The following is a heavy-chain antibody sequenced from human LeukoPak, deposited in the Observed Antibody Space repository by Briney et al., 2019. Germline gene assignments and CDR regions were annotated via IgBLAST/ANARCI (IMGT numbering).Heavy chain of an antibody. CDR3: ARHFYYYDSTGFRYYRKFDP. V-gene: IGHV4-34*01. Sequence: SETLSLTCAVYDGSFSGYYCSWIRQPPGKGLEWIGEINHSGSANYNPSLKSRVTILLDTSKNQFSLNLSSVTAADTAMYYCARHFYYYDSTGFRYYRKFDPWGQGTLVTVSS. D-gene: IGHD3-22*01. J-gene: IGHJ5*02. CDR2: INHSGSA. CDR1: DGSFSGYY.